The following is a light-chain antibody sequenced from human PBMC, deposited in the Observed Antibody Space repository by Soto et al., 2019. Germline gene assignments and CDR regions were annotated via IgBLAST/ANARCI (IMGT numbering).Light chain of an antibody. J-gene: IGKJ4*01. Sequence: EIVLTQSPATLSLSPGERATLSCRASQRVSSYLAWYQQKPGQAPRLLIYDASNRATGIPARFSGRGPGTDFTLTISSLEPEDFAIYYCQQRSNWPLVTFGGGTKVELK. CDR3: QQRSNWPLVT. CDR2: DAS. V-gene: IGKV3-11*01. CDR1: QRVSSY.